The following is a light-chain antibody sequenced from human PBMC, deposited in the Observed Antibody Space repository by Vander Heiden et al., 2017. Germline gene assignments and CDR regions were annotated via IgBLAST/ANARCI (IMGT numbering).Light chain of an antibody. CDR1: NSDVANYNF. CDR3: SSYTGSSILYV. V-gene: IGLV2-14*01. Sequence: QSALTQPASVSGSPGQSITISCTGTNSDVANYNFVSWYQHHPGKAPKLMIYEVGNRPSGVSNRFSGSKSGNTASLTISGLQAEDEADYYCSSYTGSSILYVFGTGTKVTVL. CDR2: EVG. J-gene: IGLJ1*01.